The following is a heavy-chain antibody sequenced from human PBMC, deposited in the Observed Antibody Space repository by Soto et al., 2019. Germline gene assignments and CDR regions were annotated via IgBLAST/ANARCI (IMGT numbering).Heavy chain of an antibody. D-gene: IGHD2-2*01. CDR3: ARDREDIVLVPAARVRGWFDP. Sequence: ASVKVSCKASGGTFSSYTISWVRQAPGQGLEWMGRIIPILGIANYAQKFQGRVTITADKSTSTAYMELSSLRSEDTAVYYCARDREDIVLVPAARVRGWFDPWGQGTLVTVSS. CDR1: GGTFSSYT. J-gene: IGHJ5*02. V-gene: IGHV1-69*04. CDR2: IIPILGIA.